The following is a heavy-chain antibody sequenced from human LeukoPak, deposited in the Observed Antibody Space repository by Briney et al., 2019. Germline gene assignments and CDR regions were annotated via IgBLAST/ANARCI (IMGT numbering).Heavy chain of an antibody. CDR3: AGGRLGYCSGGSCYPLDY. CDR1: GGSISSGDYY. D-gene: IGHD2-15*01. J-gene: IGHJ4*02. V-gene: IGHV4-30-4*01. CDR2: IFYSGST. Sequence: PSQTLSLTCTVSGGSISSGDYYWSWIRQPPGKGLEWIGYIFYSGSTYYNPSLKSRVTISVDTSKNQFSLKLSSVTAADTAVYYCAGGRLGYCSGGSCYPLDYWGQGTLVTVSS.